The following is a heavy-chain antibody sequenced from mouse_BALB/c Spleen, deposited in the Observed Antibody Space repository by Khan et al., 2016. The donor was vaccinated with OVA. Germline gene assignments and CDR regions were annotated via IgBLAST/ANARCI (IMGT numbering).Heavy chain of an antibody. CDR2: INTYTGEP. CDR3: ASGGYWYFDV. V-gene: IGHV9-3-1*01. CDR1: GYTFTNYG. J-gene: IGHJ1*01. Sequence: QIQLVQSGPELKKPGETVKISCKASGYTFTNYGMNWVKQAPGKGLKWMGWINTYTGEPTYADDFKGRFAFSLETSASTAYLQISNLKNEDTATDFCASGGYWYFDVWGAGTTVTVSS. D-gene: IGHD1-1*02.